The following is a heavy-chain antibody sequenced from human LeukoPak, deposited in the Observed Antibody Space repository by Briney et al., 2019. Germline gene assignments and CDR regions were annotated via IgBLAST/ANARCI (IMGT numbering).Heavy chain of an antibody. V-gene: IGHV3-7*01. CDR2: IKYDGSDK. Sequence: SGRSLRLSCAASGFSFSSYWMTWVRQAPGKGLEWVANIKYDGSDKYYVDSVKGRFTISRDNAKNSLYLQMNSLRAEDTAVYYCARDPEGYNDYWGQGTLVTVSS. J-gene: IGHJ4*02. CDR1: GFSFSSYW. D-gene: IGHD5-24*01. CDR3: ARDPEGYNDY.